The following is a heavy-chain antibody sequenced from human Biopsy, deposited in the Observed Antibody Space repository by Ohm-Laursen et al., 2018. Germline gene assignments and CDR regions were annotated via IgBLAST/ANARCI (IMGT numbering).Heavy chain of an antibody. CDR3: GSAATFGASHHWPHF. CDR1: GFTFSASA. J-gene: IGHJ4*02. V-gene: IGHV3-73*01. CDR2: IRSKAKSYAT. Sequence: SLRLSCSASGFTFSASAVHWVRQASGKGLEWVGRIRSKAKSYATAYAASVTGRFTISRDDSKNTTYLQMNSLKTEDPAVYYCGSAATFGASHHWPHFWGQGTLVTVSS. D-gene: IGHD4/OR15-4a*01.